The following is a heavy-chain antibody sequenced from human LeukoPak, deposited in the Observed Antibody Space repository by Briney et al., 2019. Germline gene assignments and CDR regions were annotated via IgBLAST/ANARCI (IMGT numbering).Heavy chain of an antibody. D-gene: IGHD2-2*01. CDR3: ARLGSTFDI. CDR2: IYHSGST. V-gene: IGHV4-4*02. J-gene: IGHJ3*02. Sequence: PSETLTLTCAVSGGSISSNNWWTWVRQPPGKGLEWIGEIYHSGSTNQNPSLKSRLTISVDKSKNQFSLRLSSVTAADTAVYYCARLGSTFDIWGQGTMVTVSS. CDR1: GGSISSNNW.